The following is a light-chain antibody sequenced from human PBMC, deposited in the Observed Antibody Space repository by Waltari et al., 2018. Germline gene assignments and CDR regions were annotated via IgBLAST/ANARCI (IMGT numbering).Light chain of an antibody. Sequence: IKLTPSPSTLSASVGDRVTITCRASQGISNFLAWYQQKPGKAPEVLIFAASTLRTGVPSRFSGRGSGTDFTLTISSLQPEDFATYFCQQLDTYPRTFGQGTKVEIK. J-gene: IGKJ1*01. CDR2: AAS. CDR1: QGISNF. V-gene: IGKV1-9*01. CDR3: QQLDTYPRT.